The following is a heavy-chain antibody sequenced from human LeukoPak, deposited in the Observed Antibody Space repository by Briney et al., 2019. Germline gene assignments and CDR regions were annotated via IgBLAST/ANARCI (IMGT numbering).Heavy chain of an antibody. CDR3: ARDGDGYPSGNWFDP. CDR2: IIPIFGTA. J-gene: IGHJ5*02. CDR1: GGTFSSYA. Sequence: PVKVSCKASGGTFSSYAISWVRQAPGQGLEWMGGIIPIFGTANYAQKFQGRVTITADKSTSTAYMELSSLRSEDTAVYYCARDGDGYPSGNWFDPWGQGTLVTVSS. D-gene: IGHD5-24*01. V-gene: IGHV1-69*06.